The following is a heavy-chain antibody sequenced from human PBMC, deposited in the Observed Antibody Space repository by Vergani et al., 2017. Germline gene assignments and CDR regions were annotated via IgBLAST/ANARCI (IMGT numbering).Heavy chain of an antibody. CDR3: ARWTYSSSPSGAFDI. J-gene: IGHJ3*02. V-gene: IGHV4-61*02. CDR1: GGSISSGSYY. D-gene: IGHD6-6*01. Sequence: QVQLQESGPGLVKPSQTLSLTCTVSGGSISSGSYYWSWIRQPAGKGLEWIGRIYTSGSTNYNPSLKSRVTISVDTSKNQFSLKLSSVTAADTAVYYCARWTYSSSPSGAFDIWGQGTMVTVSS. CDR2: IYTSGST.